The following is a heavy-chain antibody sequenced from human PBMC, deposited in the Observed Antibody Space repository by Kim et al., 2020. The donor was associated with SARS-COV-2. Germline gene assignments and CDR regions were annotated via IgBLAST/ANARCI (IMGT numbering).Heavy chain of an antibody. V-gene: IGHV3-48*03. CDR1: GFTFSTYE. Sequence: GGSLRLSCAASGFTFSTYEMNWVRQAPGKGLEWVSYISNSGSAIYYADSVKGRFTISRDNAENSLYLQMNSLRAEDTAVYYCVVDFWSGHSPHWGQGTLVTVSS. D-gene: IGHD3-3*01. CDR2: ISNSGSAI. J-gene: IGHJ4*02. CDR3: VVDFWSGHSPH.